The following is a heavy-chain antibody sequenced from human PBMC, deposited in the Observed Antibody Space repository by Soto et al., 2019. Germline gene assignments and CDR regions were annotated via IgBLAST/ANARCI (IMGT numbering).Heavy chain of an antibody. Sequence: QVQLVESGGGVVQPGRSLRLSCAASGFTFSSYGMHWVRQAPGKGLEWVAVIWYDGSNKYYADSVKGRFTISRDNSKNTLYLRMNSLRAEDTAVYYCAREGRVGATSLDYWGQGTLVTVSS. D-gene: IGHD1-26*01. CDR2: IWYDGSNK. CDR3: AREGRVGATSLDY. J-gene: IGHJ4*02. V-gene: IGHV3-33*01. CDR1: GFTFSSYG.